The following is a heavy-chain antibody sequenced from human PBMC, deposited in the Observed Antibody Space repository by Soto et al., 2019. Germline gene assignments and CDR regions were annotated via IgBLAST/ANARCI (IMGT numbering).Heavy chain of an antibody. CDR1: GGNFNDYI. Sequence: VQLVQSGAEVKKPGSSVKVSCKASGGNFNDYIISWVRQAPGQGPEWMGAIIPMFSTSNYEQKFQCRFTITADASTRTAYMELRSLRSEDTAIYFCALDADTAMVPTWFDTWGQGNLVTVSP. J-gene: IGHJ5*02. V-gene: IGHV1-69*12. CDR3: ALDADTAMVPTWFDT. CDR2: IIPMFSTS. D-gene: IGHD5-18*01.